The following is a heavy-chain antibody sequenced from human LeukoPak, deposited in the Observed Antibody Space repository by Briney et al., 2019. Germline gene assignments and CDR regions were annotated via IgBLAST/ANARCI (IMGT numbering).Heavy chain of an antibody. CDR2: IYPRGST. J-gene: IGHJ4*02. CDR1: GGSISSGSYS. V-gene: IGHV4-30-2*01. Sequence: SQTLSLTCAVSGGSISSGSYSWSWIRQPPGKGLEWIGYIYPRGSTYYNPSLKSRVILSLDKSANQFSLKLSSVTAADTAVYYCASMIVGATGGFDYWGQGTLVTVSS. CDR3: ASMIVGATGGFDY. D-gene: IGHD1-26*01.